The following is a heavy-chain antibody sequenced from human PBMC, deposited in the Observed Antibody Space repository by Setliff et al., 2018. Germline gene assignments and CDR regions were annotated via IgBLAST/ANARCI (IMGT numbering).Heavy chain of an antibody. V-gene: IGHV4-30-4*01. Sequence: PSETLSLTCSVSGNSISNGDYYWNWIRQSPGNGLEWIGVISDSRNTHYNPSLKSRTTISVDTSKNQFSLRLTSVTAADTAVYFCARALAYLRGSTFGPDAFDFWGQGTMVTVSS. J-gene: IGHJ3*01. CDR1: GNSISNGDYY. D-gene: IGHD3-16*01. CDR3: ARALAYLRGSTFGPDAFDF. CDR2: ISDSRNT.